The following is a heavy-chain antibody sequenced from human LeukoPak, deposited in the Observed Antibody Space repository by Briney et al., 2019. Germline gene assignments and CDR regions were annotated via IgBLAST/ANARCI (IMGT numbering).Heavy chain of an antibody. J-gene: IGHJ3*02. CDR3: ARREGGGGFIQGAFDI. V-gene: IGHV4-59*01. D-gene: IGHD3-10*01. CDR2: IYYSGST. CDR1: GGSISSYY. Sequence: SETLSLTCTASGGSISSYYWSWTRQPPGKGMEWIGYIYYSGSTNYNPSLKSRVTMSVDTSNNQFSLKLTSVTAADTAVYYCARREGGGGFIQGAFDIWGQGTMVSVCS.